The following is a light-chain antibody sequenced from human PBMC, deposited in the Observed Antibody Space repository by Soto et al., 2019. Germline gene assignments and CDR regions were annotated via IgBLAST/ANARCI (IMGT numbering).Light chain of an antibody. Sequence: EIVMTQSPATLSVSPGERATLSCRASQSVSSNLAWYQQKLGQDPRLLIYGASARATGIPARFSGSGSGTDFTLTISSLQSEDLAVYYCQQYNNWPPLTFGGGTKVDIK. J-gene: IGKJ4*01. CDR2: GAS. CDR1: QSVSSN. V-gene: IGKV3-15*01. CDR3: QQYNNWPPLT.